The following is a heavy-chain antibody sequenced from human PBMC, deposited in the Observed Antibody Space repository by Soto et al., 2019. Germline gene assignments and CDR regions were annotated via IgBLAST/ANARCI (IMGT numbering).Heavy chain of an antibody. J-gene: IGHJ4*02. CDR2: INPSGGST. D-gene: IGHD4-4*01. CDR1: GYTFTSYY. CDR3: ARTSLDYICDY. Sequence: ASVNVPCKASGYTFTSYYIHWVRQAPGQGLEWMGVINPSGGSTTYAQRFQGRVTLTRDTSTSTVYMQLSSLSSGDTAVYYCARTSLDYICDYWGQGTLVTVSS. V-gene: IGHV1-46*01.